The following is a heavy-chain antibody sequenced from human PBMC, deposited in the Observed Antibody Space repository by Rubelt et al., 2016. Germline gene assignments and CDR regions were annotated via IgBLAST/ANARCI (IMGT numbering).Heavy chain of an antibody. J-gene: IGHJ4*02. CDR1: GFTFSSSA. Sequence: EEQLVESGGGLVQPGGSLRLSCAVSGFTFSSSAMKWARQAPGKGLEWVSYISSSSSTILYDDSVKGRFTTSRDNAKNSLYLQMNSLRAEDTAVYYCARYLFAYWGQGTLVTVSS. CDR3: ARYLFAY. D-gene: IGHD2-21*01. V-gene: IGHV3-48*04. CDR2: ISSSSSTI.